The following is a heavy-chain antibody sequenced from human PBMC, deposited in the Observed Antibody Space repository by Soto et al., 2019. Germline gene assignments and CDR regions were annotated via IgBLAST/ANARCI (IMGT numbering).Heavy chain of an antibody. CDR3: ARCHQGFGELGDWFEP. CDR1: GGTFSSYH. Sequence: QVQLVQSGAEVKKPGSSVKFSCKASGGTFSSYHISWVRQAPGQGLEWMGGIIPIFGSANYAQKFQGRVTITADESTSTAYMELSSLRSEDTAVYYCARCHQGFGELGDWFEPWGQGTLVTDSS. J-gene: IGHJ5*02. D-gene: IGHD3-10*01. CDR2: IIPIFGSA. V-gene: IGHV1-69*01.